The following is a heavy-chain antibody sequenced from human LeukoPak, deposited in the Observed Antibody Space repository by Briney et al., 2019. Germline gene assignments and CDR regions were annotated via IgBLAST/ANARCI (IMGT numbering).Heavy chain of an antibody. Sequence: PSETLSLTCTVSGYSISSGYYWGWIRQPPGKGLEWIGSIYHSGSTYYNPSLKSRVTISVDTAKNQFSLKLSSVTAADTAVYYCARSGYCSSTSCYRHYYYMDVWGKGTTVTISS. CDR3: ARSGYCSSTSCYRHYYYMDV. D-gene: IGHD2-2*01. J-gene: IGHJ6*03. V-gene: IGHV4-38-2*02. CDR2: IYHSGST. CDR1: GYSISSGYY.